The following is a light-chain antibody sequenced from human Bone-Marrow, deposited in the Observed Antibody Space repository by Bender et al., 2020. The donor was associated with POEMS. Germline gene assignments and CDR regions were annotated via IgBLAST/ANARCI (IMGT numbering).Light chain of an antibody. CDR1: NIGSKS. CDR2: DES. CDR3: QVWDSSSVHFWL. V-gene: IGLV3-21*02. Sequence: SYVLTQPPSVSVAPGQTARITCGGNNIGSKSVHWYQQKPGQAPVLVVYDESDRPSGIPERFSGSNSGNTATLTISGVEAGDEADYYCQVWDSSSVHFWLFGGGTKLTVL. J-gene: IGLJ3*02.